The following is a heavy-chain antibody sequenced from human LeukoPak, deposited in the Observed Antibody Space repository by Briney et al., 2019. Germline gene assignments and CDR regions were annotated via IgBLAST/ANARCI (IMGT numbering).Heavy chain of an antibody. Sequence: PGGSLRLSCAASGFTFSNAWMNWVRQAPGKGLEWVGRIKSKIDGGTTDYAAPMKGRFSISRDDSKNKLYLQMNSLKIDDTAVYYCSTVGSTMISDAFDIWGQGTMVTVSS. CDR3: STVGSTMISDAFDI. CDR1: GFTFSNAW. V-gene: IGHV3-15*01. J-gene: IGHJ3*02. CDR2: IKSKIDGGTT. D-gene: IGHD3-22*01.